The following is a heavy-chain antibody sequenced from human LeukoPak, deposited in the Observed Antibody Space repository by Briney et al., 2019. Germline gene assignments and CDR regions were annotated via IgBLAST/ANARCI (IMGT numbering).Heavy chain of an antibody. CDR3: ARGYFDFWSGYLYLGY. D-gene: IGHD3-3*01. CDR1: GGSISSSSYY. V-gene: IGHV4-39*07. CDR2: IYYSGST. Sequence: SETLSLTCTVSGGSISSSSYYWGWIRQPPGKGLEWIGSIYYSGSTYYNPSLKSRVTLSVDSSKNQFSLRLSSVTAADTAVYYCARGYFDFWSGYLYLGYWGQGTLVTASS. J-gene: IGHJ4*02.